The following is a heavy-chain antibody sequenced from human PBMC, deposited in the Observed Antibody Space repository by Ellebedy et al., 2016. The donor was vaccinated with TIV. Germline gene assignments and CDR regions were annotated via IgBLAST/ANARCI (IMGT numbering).Heavy chain of an antibody. Sequence: PGGSLRLSCAASGFTFHSYGMHWVRQAPGKGLEWVAFRRYDGSNEYYADSVKGRFTISRDISKNTLYLQMNSLRGEDTAVYYCAKDIMIEAVIGQYGMDVWGQGTTVTVSS. V-gene: IGHV3-30*02. CDR2: RRYDGSNE. D-gene: IGHD3-22*01. CDR3: AKDIMIEAVIGQYGMDV. CDR1: GFTFHSYG. J-gene: IGHJ6*02.